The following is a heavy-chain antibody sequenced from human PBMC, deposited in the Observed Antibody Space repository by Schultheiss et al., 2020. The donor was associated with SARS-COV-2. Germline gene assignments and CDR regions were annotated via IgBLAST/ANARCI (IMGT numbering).Heavy chain of an antibody. J-gene: IGHJ4*02. Sequence: GESLKISCKASGYSFTGYYMHWVRQAPGQGLEWMGWINPNSGDTNYAQKFQGRVTMTRDTSISTAYMELSRLRSDDTAVYYCARDLDIVVVPAAGDDYWGQGTLVTVSS. V-gene: IGHV1-2*02. D-gene: IGHD2-2*03. CDR2: INPNSGDT. CDR1: GYSFTGYY. CDR3: ARDLDIVVVPAAGDDY.